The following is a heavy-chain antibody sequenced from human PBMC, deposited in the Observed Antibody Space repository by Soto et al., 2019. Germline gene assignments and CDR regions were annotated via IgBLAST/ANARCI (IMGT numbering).Heavy chain of an antibody. CDR1: GGTFSSSA. CDR2: IIPIFGTP. CDR3: ARPADGITIFGEKRPEIYSYGMDV. J-gene: IGHJ6*02. D-gene: IGHD3-3*01. Sequence: QVQLVQSGAEVKKPGSSVKVSCKASGGTFSSSAISCVRQDPGQGLEWMGGIIPIFGTPNYAQKFQGRVTIRSDESTSTAYMELSSLRSEDTAVYYCARPADGITIFGEKRPEIYSYGMDVWGQGTTVTVSS. V-gene: IGHV1-69*05.